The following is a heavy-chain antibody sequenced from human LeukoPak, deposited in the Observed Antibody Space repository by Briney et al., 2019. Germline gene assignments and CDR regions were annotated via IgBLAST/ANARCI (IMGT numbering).Heavy chain of an antibody. CDR2: IYPGDSDT. Sequence: GESLKISCKGSGYNFPTYWIGWVRQMPGKGLEWMEIIYPGDSDTRYSPSFQGQVTISADKSISTAYLQWSSLKASDTAMYYCARALAAGNGNWFDPWGQGTLVTVSS. CDR1: GYNFPTYW. J-gene: IGHJ5*02. D-gene: IGHD6-13*01. V-gene: IGHV5-51*01. CDR3: ARALAAGNGNWFDP.